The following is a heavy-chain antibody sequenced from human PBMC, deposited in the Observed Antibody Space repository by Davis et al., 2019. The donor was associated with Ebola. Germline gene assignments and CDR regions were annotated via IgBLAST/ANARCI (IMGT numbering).Heavy chain of an antibody. V-gene: IGHV3-23*01. J-gene: IGHJ3*02. CDR1: GFTFSTCA. Sequence: GESLKISCEASGFTFSTCAMSWVRQAPGKGLEWVSAISGSGGSTFYADSVKGRFTISRDNSKNTLYLQMNSLRAEDTAVYYCARDYYDSSGYYYVDAFDIWGQGTMVTVSS. D-gene: IGHD3-22*01. CDR3: ARDYYDSSGYYYVDAFDI. CDR2: ISGSGGST.